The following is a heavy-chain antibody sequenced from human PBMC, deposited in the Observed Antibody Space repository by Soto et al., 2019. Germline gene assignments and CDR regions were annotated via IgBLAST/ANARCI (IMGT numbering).Heavy chain of an antibody. CDR2: IYYSGTT. CDR3: ARSVVHQWLVHDAFDV. Sequence: SETLSLTCTVPGGSISSSYWSWIRQSPGKGLEWIAYIYYSGTTNYNPSLESRVTISIDTSKNQFSLRLTSVTAADTAVYYCARSVVHQWLVHDAFDVWGRGTLVTVSS. V-gene: IGHV4-59*01. D-gene: IGHD6-19*01. CDR1: GGSISSSY. J-gene: IGHJ3*01.